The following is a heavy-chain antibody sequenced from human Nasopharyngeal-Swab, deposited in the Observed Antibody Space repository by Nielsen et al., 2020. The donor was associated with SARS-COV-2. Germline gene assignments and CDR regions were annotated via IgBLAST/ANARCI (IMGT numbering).Heavy chain of an antibody. V-gene: IGHV4-59*01. CDR3: ARDSSGWHY. Sequence: SETLSLTCTVSSGSIKSYYWSWVRQPPGKGLEWIGNFFYSGTPNYNPSLKSRVTISVDAPRNQFSLRLNSVTSADTAMYYCARDSSGWHYWGQGTLVTVSS. CDR1: SGSIKSYY. CDR2: FFYSGTP. J-gene: IGHJ4*02. D-gene: IGHD6-19*01.